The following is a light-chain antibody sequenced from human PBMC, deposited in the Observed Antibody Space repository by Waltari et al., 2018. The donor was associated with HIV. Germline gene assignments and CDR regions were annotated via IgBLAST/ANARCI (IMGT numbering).Light chain of an antibody. CDR2: RKN. CDR3: ASHSTCTRLDV. Sequence: QSVLTQSPSASGTPGQRVTLSCSGSSSNIGSNYVYWYQPLPGTAPKLLTYRKNQRPSGVPDRFSGSKSGTSASLAINGLRSEDEADYYCASHSTCTRLDVFGSGTELTVL. CDR1: SSNIGSNY. J-gene: IGLJ1*01. V-gene: IGLV1-47*01.